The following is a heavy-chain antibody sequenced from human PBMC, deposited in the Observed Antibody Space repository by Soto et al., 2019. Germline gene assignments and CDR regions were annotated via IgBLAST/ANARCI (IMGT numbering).Heavy chain of an antibody. CDR3: QINVKWELLPYLDY. Sequence: QVQLVQSGAEVKKPGASVKVSCKASGYTFTSYGISWVRQAPGQGLEWMGWISAYNGNTNYAQKLQGRVTMTTDTSMSIAYMELRSLRSDDTDVYYCQINVKWELLPYLDYWGQGTLVTVSP. J-gene: IGHJ4*02. CDR1: GYTFTSYG. D-gene: IGHD1-26*01. V-gene: IGHV1-18*01. CDR2: ISAYNGNT.